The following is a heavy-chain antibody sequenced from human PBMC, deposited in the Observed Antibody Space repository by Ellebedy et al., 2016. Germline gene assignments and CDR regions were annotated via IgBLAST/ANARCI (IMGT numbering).Heavy chain of an antibody. Sequence: GESLKISCAASGFTFNHLWMHWVRQAPGEGLVWLSRISGDGTTPVYADSVKGRFTISRDNSKNTLYLQMNSLRSEDTAVYYCAKDRTGGWSFDYWGQGTLVTVSS. J-gene: IGHJ4*02. CDR1: GFTFNHLW. CDR2: ISGDGTTP. CDR3: AKDRTGGWSFDY. V-gene: IGHV3-74*01. D-gene: IGHD6-19*01.